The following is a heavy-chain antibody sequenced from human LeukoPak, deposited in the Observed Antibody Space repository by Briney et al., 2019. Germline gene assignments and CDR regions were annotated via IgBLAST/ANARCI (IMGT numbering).Heavy chain of an antibody. J-gene: IGHJ4*02. Sequence: SVKVSCKASGGTFSSYAISWVRQAPGQGLEWMGRIIPVLGIVNYAQKFQGRVTITADKSTSTAYMELSSLRSEDTAVYYCARAPSYCSSTSCYDFWGQGTLVTVSS. CDR3: ARAPSYCSSTSCYDF. CDR1: GGTFSSYA. D-gene: IGHD2-2*01. CDR2: IIPVLGIV. V-gene: IGHV1-69*04.